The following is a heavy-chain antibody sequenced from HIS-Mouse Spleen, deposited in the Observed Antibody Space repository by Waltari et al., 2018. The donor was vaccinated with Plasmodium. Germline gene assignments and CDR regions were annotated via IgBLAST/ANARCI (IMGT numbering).Heavy chain of an antibody. J-gene: IGHJ4*02. Sequence: QVQLQQWGAGLLKPSETLSLTCAVYGGSFSGYYWSWIRQPPGKGLGWSGEINHSGSTNYNPSLKSRVTISVDTSKNQFSLKLSSVTAADTAVYYCARVIPLGIPHFDYWGQGTLVTVSS. CDR1: GGSFSGYY. D-gene: IGHD7-27*01. CDR2: INHSGST. V-gene: IGHV4-34*01. CDR3: ARVIPLGIPHFDY.